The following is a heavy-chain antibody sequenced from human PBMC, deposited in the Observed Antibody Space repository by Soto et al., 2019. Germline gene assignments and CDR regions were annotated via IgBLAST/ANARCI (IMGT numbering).Heavy chain of an antibody. Sequence: SEPLSLTCAVSVYSISSCYYCGCIRQPPGKGLEWIGSIYHSGSTYYNPSLKSRVTISVDTSKNQFSLKLSSVTAADTAVYYCARVWYNWNEYYGMDVWGQGTTVTVSS. J-gene: IGHJ6*02. D-gene: IGHD1-1*01. CDR3: ARVWYNWNEYYGMDV. CDR1: VYSISSCYY. CDR2: IYHSGST. V-gene: IGHV4-38-2*01.